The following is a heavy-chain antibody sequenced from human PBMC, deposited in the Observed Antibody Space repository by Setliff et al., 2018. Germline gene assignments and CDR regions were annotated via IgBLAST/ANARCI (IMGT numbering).Heavy chain of an antibody. Sequence: PGGSLRLSCAASGFTFSSYAMSWVRQAPGKGLEWVSAISGSGGSTYYADSVKGRFTISRDNSKNTLYLQMNSLRAEDTAVYYCAKVGGIVVASTLWYFDYWGQGTLVTVSS. CDR2: ISGSGGST. CDR1: GFTFSSYA. J-gene: IGHJ4*02. V-gene: IGHV3-23*01. CDR3: AKVGGIVVASTLWYFDY. D-gene: IGHD6-19*01.